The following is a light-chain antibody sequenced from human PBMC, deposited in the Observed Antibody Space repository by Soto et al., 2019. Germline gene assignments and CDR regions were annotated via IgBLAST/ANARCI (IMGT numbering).Light chain of an antibody. CDR2: GAS. Sequence: IVLTQSPGTLSLSPGERATLSCRASQSVSSSYLAWYQQKPGQAPSLLIYGASRRATGIPDRFSGSGSGTDFTLTISRLEPEDFAVYYCQQYDSSPITFGQGTQLEN. CDR3: QQYDSSPIT. V-gene: IGKV3-20*01. J-gene: IGKJ5*01. CDR1: QSVSSSY.